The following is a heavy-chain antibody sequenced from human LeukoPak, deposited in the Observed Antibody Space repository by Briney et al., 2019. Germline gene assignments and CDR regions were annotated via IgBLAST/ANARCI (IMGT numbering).Heavy chain of an antibody. CDR2: ISATGGTT. D-gene: IGHD2-2*01. CDR1: GFTFSSYA. CDR3: AHGSMYQLDY. V-gene: IGHV3-23*01. J-gene: IGHJ4*02. Sequence: GGSLRLSCAASGFTFSSYALSWVRQAPGKGLEWVSGISATGGTTYHADSVKGRFTISRDNSKNTLYLQMNSLRAEDTAVYYCAHGSMYQLDYWGQGTLVTVSS.